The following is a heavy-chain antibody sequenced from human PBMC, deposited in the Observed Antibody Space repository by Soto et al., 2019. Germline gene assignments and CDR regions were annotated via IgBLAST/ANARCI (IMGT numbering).Heavy chain of an antibody. V-gene: IGHV4-34*01. Sequence: QVQLQQWGAGLLKPSETLSLTCAVYGGSFSGYYWSWIRQPPGKGLEWIGEIKHSGSTNYNPSLKSRVTISVDTSKNQFSLKLSSVTAADTAVYYCATPDHLGEDHWGQGTLVTVSS. D-gene: IGHD3-3*01. CDR2: IKHSGST. CDR3: ATPDHLGEDH. CDR1: GGSFSGYY. J-gene: IGHJ4*02.